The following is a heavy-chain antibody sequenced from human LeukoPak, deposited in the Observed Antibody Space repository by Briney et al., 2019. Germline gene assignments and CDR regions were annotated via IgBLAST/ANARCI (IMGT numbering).Heavy chain of an antibody. CDR2: IYYSGST. V-gene: IGHV4-39*01. Sequence: SETLSLTCTVSGGSISSSSYYWVWIRQPPGKGLEWIGSIYYSGSTYYNPSLKSRVTISVDTSKNQFSLKLSSVTAADAAVYYCARHSPGYYYYGMDVWGQGTTVTVSS. J-gene: IGHJ6*02. CDR3: ARHSPGYYYYGMDV. CDR1: GGSISSSSYY.